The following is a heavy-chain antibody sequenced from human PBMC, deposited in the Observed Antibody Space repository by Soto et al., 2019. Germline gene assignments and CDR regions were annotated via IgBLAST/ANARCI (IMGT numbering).Heavy chain of an antibody. J-gene: IGHJ4*02. CDR2: ISGSGEMT. CDR1: GFTFRGDA. D-gene: IGHD1-1*01. Sequence: GGSLRLSCAASGFTFRGDAMSWVRQAPGKGLEWVSSISGSGEMTHYAESVKGRFTISRDNSKNTLYLQMESLRAEDTALYYCAKSEMTYNWNDWGQGTLVTVSS. V-gene: IGHV3-23*01. CDR3: AKSEMTYNWND.